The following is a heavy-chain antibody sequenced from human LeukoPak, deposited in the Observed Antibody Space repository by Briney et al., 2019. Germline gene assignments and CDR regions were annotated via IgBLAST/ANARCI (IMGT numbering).Heavy chain of an antibody. CDR1: GGSISSYY. CDR3: AKSNGYGLIDI. J-gene: IGHJ3*02. V-gene: IGHV4-59*12. Sequence: PSETLSLTCTVSGGSISSYYWSWIRQPPGKGLEWIGNIFYSGSTYYSPSLKSRVTISLDTSRNQFSLKLNSVTAADTAVYYCAKSNGYGLIDIWGQGTMVTVSS. CDR2: IFYSGST. D-gene: IGHD3-10*01.